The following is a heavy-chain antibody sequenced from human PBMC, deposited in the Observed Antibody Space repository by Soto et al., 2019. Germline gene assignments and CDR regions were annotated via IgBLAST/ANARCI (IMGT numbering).Heavy chain of an antibody. CDR1: GYSFTTYG. D-gene: IGHD2-15*01. V-gene: IGHV1-18*01. CDR3: AREGSRPYYYYGMDV. J-gene: IGHJ6*02. CDR2: ISTYNGDT. Sequence: QVQLVQSGAEVKKPGASVKVSCKASGYSFTTYGIAWARQAPGQGLEWMGWISTYNGDTDYAQNLQGRVIMTTDTSPSTAYMELATLRCHDTAVYYCAREGSRPYYYYGMDVWGQGTTVSVSS.